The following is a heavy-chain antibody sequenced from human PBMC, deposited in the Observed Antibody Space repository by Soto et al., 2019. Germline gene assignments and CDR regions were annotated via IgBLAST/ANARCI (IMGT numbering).Heavy chain of an antibody. CDR3: ATLPRTTYCISTSCRYGMDV. J-gene: IGHJ6*02. V-gene: IGHV1-24*01. CDR2: FDPEDGET. CDR1: GYTFTSYA. D-gene: IGHD2-2*01. Sequence: ASVKVSCKASGYTFTSYAMHWVRQAPGKGLEWMGGFDPEDGETIYAQKFQGRVTMTEDTSTDTAYMELSSLRSEDTAVYYCATLPRTTYCISTSCRYGMDVWGQGTTVTVSS.